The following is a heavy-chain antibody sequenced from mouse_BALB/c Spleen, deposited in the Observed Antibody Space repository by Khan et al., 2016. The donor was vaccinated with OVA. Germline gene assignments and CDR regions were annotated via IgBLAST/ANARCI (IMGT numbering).Heavy chain of an antibody. Sequence: EVQLVESGGGLVKPGGSLTVSCAASGFTFSNYAMSWVRQNPEKRLEWVASISSGGSTYYPDSVKGRFSISSDNARNILFLQMNSLQSEDTAMYYCARDYWFVYWGQGTLGTVSA. V-gene: IGHV5-6-5*01. CDR3: ARDYWFVY. CDR2: ISSGGST. J-gene: IGHJ3*01. CDR1: GFTFSNYA.